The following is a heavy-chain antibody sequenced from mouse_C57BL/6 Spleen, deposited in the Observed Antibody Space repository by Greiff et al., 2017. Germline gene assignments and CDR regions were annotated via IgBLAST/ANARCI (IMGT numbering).Heavy chain of an antibody. CDR2: SRNKANDYTT. V-gene: IGHV7-1*01. CDR3: ARDDGYYYAMDY. Sequence: EVKVVESGGGLVQSGRSLRLSCATSGFTFSDFYMEWVRQAPGKGLEWIAASRNKANDYTTEYSASVKGRFIVSRDTSQSFLYLQMNALRAEDTAIYYCARDDGYYYAMDYWGQGTSVTVSS. J-gene: IGHJ4*01. D-gene: IGHD2-2*01. CDR1: GFTFSDFY.